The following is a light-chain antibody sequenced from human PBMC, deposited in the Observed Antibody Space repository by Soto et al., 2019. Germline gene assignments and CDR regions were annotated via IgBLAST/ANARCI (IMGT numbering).Light chain of an antibody. V-gene: IGKV3-11*01. CDR2: DAS. J-gene: IGKJ2*01. CDR3: QHRSGWPPGYT. CDR1: QSLSSY. Sequence: EIVLTQSPATLSLSPGERATLSCRASQSLSSYLAWYQQKPGQAPRLLIYDASNRATGIPARFSGSGSGTAFTLTISSLEAEDFAVYYCQHRSGWPPGYTFGQGTKLEIK.